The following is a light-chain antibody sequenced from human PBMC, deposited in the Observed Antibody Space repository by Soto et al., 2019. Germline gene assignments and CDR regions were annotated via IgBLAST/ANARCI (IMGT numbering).Light chain of an antibody. Sequence: EIVLTQSPVTLSLSPGERATLSCRASQSVSGYLAWYQQKPGQAPRLLIYGASNRATGIPDRFSGSGSGTDFTLTISRLEPEDFAVYYCQQYGSSGTFGQGTKVDI. CDR2: GAS. V-gene: IGKV3-20*01. CDR3: QQYGSSGT. CDR1: QSVSGY. J-gene: IGKJ1*01.